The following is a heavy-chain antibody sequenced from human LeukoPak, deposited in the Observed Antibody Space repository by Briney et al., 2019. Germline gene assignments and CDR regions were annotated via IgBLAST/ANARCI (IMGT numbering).Heavy chain of an antibody. Sequence: GGCLRLSCAASAFTFSSDATSWVRQAPRKGLGWVSAVSGSVGSTYYADSVKVRLPIPRDNSKNTLYLKMNSLRPQDTAVYYCAKEVYYYGAGSSDYWGQGTLVTVSS. V-gene: IGHV3-23*01. CDR1: AFTFSSDA. CDR3: AKEVYYYGAGSSDY. J-gene: IGHJ4*02. D-gene: IGHD3-10*01. CDR2: VSGSVGST.